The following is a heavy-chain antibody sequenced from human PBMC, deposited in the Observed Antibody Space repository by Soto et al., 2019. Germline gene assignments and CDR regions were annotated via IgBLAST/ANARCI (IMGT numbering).Heavy chain of an antibody. CDR2: IREDGGAT. Sequence: EVQLVESGGGLVQPGGSLRLSCVVSGFSFDTVWMTWVRQAPGKGLEWVANIREDGGATNYVESVKGRFTISRDNAKKTVRLQMNSLTAEDTAVYYCARDLPWGYFDYWGQGTLVTVSS. V-gene: IGHV3-7*01. J-gene: IGHJ4*02. CDR1: GFSFDTVW. CDR3: ARDLPWGYFDY. D-gene: IGHD7-27*01.